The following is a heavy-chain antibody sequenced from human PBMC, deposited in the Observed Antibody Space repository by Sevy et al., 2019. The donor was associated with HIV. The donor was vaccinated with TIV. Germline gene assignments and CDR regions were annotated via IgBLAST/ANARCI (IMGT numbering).Heavy chain of an antibody. CDR2: ISGPGLST. CDR1: GFTFNTHA. D-gene: IGHD3-22*01. CDR3: AKALNPALESMIEVILRTLKGFDV. J-gene: IGHJ3*01. V-gene: IGHV3-23*01. Sequence: GRSLRLSCTASGFTFNTHAMTWVRQAPGKGLEWVSVISGPGLSTYYADSVKGRFTISRDNSQNTLYLQMNSLRVDDTATYYCAKALNPALESMIEVILRTLKGFDVWGQGTMVTVSS.